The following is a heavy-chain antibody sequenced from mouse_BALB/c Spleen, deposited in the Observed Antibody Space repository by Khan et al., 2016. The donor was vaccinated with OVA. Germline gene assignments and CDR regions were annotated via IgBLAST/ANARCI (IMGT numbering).Heavy chain of an antibody. CDR3: AGEEALYHLDH. D-gene: IGHD3-2*02. CDR1: GYIFTSYW. CDR2: IYPGTDNS. Sequence: QVQLKQSGAELVRPGASVKLSCKTSGYIFTSYWIHWVKQRSGQGLEWIASIYPGTDNSYYNQKFKDKATLTADTSSSTAYMQLSSLTSEDSAVYFGAGEEALYHLDHWGQGTTLTVSS. J-gene: IGHJ2*01. V-gene: IGHV1S132*01.